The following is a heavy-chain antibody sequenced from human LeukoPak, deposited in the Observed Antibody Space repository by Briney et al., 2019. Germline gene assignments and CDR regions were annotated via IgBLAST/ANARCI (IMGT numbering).Heavy chain of an antibody. CDR3: ASSITGTALFDY. CDR2: IYTSGST. Sequence: SQTLSLTCTVSGGSISSGSYYWSWIRQPAGKGLEWIGRIYTSGSTNYNPSLKSRVTISVDTSKNQFSLKLSSVTAADTAVYYCASSITGTALFDYWGQGTLVTVSS. CDR1: GGSISSGSYY. D-gene: IGHD1/OR15-1a*01. J-gene: IGHJ4*02. V-gene: IGHV4-61*02.